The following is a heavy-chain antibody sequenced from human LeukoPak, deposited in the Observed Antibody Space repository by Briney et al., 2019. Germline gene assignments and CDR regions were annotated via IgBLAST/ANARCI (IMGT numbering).Heavy chain of an antibody. V-gene: IGHV3-23*01. Sequence: GGSLRLSCAASGFAFAGYAMTWVRQAPGMGLEWVSTITDSGDTTFYPDLVKGRFTISRDNSRNTLYLQVSSLRADDTAVYYCPRYGHGNPDHCCCYTDVSYKAPPVT. CDR1: GFAFAGYA. J-gene: IGHJ6*03. CDR3: PRYGHGNPDHCCCYTDV. CDR2: ITDSGDTT. D-gene: IGHD4-23*01.